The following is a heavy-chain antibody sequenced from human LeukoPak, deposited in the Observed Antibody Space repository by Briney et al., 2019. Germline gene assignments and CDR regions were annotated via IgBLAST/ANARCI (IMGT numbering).Heavy chain of an antibody. CDR2: INPSGGST. CDR3: ARIYSSGLRYYYGMDV. CDR1: GYTSTSYY. Sequence: ASVKVSCKASGYTSTSYYMHWVRQAPGQGLEWMGIINPSGGSTSYAQKFQGRVTMIRDTSTSTVYMELSSLRSEDTAVYYCARIYSSGLRYYYGMDVWGQGTTVTVSS. D-gene: IGHD6-19*01. V-gene: IGHV1-46*01. J-gene: IGHJ6*02.